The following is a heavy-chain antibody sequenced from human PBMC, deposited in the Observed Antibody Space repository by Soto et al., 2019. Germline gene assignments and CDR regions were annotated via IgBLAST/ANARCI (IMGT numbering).Heavy chain of an antibody. V-gene: IGHV1-46*03. CDR3: ARVGAFQLTPDP. CDR2: INPSGGST. D-gene: IGHD1-26*01. Sequence: GASAKAYCKAYGYIFTSYIMHWVRQAPGQGLEWMGIINPSGGSTSYAQKFQGRVTMTRDTSTSTVYMELSSLRSEDTAVYYCARVGAFQLTPDPWGQGTLVTVSS. J-gene: IGHJ5*02. CDR1: GYIFTSYI.